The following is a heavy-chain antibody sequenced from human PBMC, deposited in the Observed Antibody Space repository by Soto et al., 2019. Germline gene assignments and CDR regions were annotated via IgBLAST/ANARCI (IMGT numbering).Heavy chain of an antibody. J-gene: IGHJ4*02. CDR3: AKVGVVLEWLLRVDYFDY. Sequence: GGSLRLSCAASGFTFSSYGMHWVRQAPGKGLEWVAVISYDGSNKYYADSVKGRFTISRDNSKNTLYLQMNSLRAEDTAVYYCAKVGVVLEWLLRVDYFDYWGQGTLVTVSS. CDR2: ISYDGSNK. V-gene: IGHV3-30*18. D-gene: IGHD3-3*01. CDR1: GFTFSSYG.